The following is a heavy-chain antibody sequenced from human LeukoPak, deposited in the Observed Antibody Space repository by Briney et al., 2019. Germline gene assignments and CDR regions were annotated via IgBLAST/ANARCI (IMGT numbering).Heavy chain of an antibody. CDR1: GGSISSYP. Sequence: SETLSLTCTVSGGSISSYPWNWIRQPPGKGLEWIGNIYYSGSTNYNPSLKSRVTISPDTSKNQFSLRRSSVTAADTAVYYCARQGARFGELLSFYAMDVWGQGTTVTVSS. CDR2: IYYSGST. D-gene: IGHD3-10*01. J-gene: IGHJ6*02. CDR3: ARQGARFGELLSFYAMDV. V-gene: IGHV4-59*08.